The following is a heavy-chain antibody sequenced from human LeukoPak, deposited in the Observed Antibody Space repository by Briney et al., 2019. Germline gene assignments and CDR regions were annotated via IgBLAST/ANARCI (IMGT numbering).Heavy chain of an antibody. Sequence: GGSLRLSCAASGFTFSSYGMHWVRQAPGKGLDWVAFIRYDGSNQYYADSVKGRFTISRDNSKKTVSLQMNSLRAEDTAVYYCAREGGTIEIGEFDYWGQGTLVTVSS. V-gene: IGHV3-30*02. CDR2: IRYDGSNQ. CDR3: AREGGTIEIGEFDY. D-gene: IGHD3-16*02. J-gene: IGHJ4*02. CDR1: GFTFSSYG.